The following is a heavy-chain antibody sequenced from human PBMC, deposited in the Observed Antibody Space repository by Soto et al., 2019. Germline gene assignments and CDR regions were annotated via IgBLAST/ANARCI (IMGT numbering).Heavy chain of an antibody. CDR1: GGSFSVYY. J-gene: IGHJ3*02. Sequence: SETLSLTCAVYGGSFSVYYWSWIRQPPGKGLEWIGKIIHSGSTNYNPSVKSRVTISVDTSKNQFSLKRSSVTAADTAVYYCARAPYGWGAFDIWGQGTMVTVSS. CDR3: ARAPYGWGAFDI. D-gene: IGHD3-10*01. CDR2: IIHSGST. V-gene: IGHV4-34*12.